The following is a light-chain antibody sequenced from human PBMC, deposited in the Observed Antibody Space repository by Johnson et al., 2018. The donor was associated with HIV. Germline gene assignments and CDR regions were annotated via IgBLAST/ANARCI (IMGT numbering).Light chain of an antibody. CDR1: SSNIGNNY. Sequence: QSVLTQPPSVSAAPGQKVTISCSGSSSNIGNNYVSWYQQPPGTAHKLLIYENNKRPTGITDRFSGSQFGTSATLGINGLQTGDEADYYGGTWDSSLRSGFFGAWTKVTCL. CDR3: GTWDSSLRSGF. V-gene: IGLV1-51*02. J-gene: IGLJ1*01. CDR2: ENN.